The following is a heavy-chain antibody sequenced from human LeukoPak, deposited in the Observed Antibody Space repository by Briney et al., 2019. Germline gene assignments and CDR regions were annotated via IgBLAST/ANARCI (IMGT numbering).Heavy chain of an antibody. D-gene: IGHD3-22*01. V-gene: IGHV1-24*01. Sequence: ASVKVSCRVSGYTFTELSMHWVRQAPGKGLEWMGGFNPDTVETIYAQKFQGRVTMTEDTSTDTAYMELSSLRSDDTAVYYCATVRYYDSPGDSDYFDFWGQGTLVTVSS. CDR3: ATVRYYDSPGDSDYFDF. J-gene: IGHJ4*02. CDR2: FNPDTVET. CDR1: GYTFTELS.